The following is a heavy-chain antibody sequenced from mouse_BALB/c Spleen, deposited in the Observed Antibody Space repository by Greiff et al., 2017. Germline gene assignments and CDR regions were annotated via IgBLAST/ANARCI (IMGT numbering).Heavy chain of an antibody. J-gene: IGHJ3*01. CDR3: NAWDGSSSGTY. CDR1: GFNIKDYY. V-gene: IGHV14-4*02. D-gene: IGHD1-1*01. CDR2: IDPENGDT. Sequence: EVKLMESGAELVRSGASVKLSCTASGFNIKDYYMHWVKQRPEQGLEWIGWIDPENGDTEYAPKFQGKATMTADTSSNTAYLQLSSLTSEDTAVYYCNAWDGSSSGTYWGQGTLVTVSA.